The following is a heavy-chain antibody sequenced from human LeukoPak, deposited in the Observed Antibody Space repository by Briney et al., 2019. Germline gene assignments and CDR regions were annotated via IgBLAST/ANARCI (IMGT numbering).Heavy chain of an antibody. Sequence: SETLSLTCTVSGGSISSYYWSWIRQPPGKGLEWIGYIYYSGSTNYNPSLKSRVTISVDTSKNQFSLKLSSVTAADTAVYYCARDKAVAGIVRYGMDVWGQGTTVTVSS. J-gene: IGHJ6*02. CDR1: GGSISSYY. CDR3: ARDKAVAGIVRYGMDV. V-gene: IGHV4-59*01. D-gene: IGHD6-19*01. CDR2: IYYSGST.